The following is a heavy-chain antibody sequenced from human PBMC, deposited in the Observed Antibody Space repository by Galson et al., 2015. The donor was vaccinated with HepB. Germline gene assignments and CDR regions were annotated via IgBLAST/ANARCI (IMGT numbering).Heavy chain of an antibody. CDR2: INAGNGNT. CDR1: GYIFTSYA. V-gene: IGHV1-3*01. CDR3: ARSGAELYIAAAGTATRNYYYYYGMDV. Sequence: SVKVSCKASGYIFTSYAMHWVRQAPGQGLEWMGWINAGNGNTKYSQKFQGRVTITRDTSASTAYMELSSLRSEDTAVYYCARSGAELYIAAAGTATRNYYYYYGMDVWGQGTTVTVSS. D-gene: IGHD6-13*01. J-gene: IGHJ6*02.